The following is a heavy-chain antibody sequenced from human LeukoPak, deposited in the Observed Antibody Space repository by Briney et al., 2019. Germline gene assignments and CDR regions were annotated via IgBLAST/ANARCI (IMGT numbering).Heavy chain of an antibody. D-gene: IGHD3-10*01. V-gene: IGHV4-31*03. CDR1: GGSISSGGYY. Sequence: SETLSLTCTVSGGSISSGGYYWSWIRQHPGKGLEWIGYIYYSGSTYYNPSLKSRVTISVDTSKNQFSLKLSSVTAADTAVYYCARDPGVQWFGELSYYYGMDVWGQGTTVTVSS. CDR3: ARDPGVQWFGELSYYYGMDV. J-gene: IGHJ6*02. CDR2: IYYSGST.